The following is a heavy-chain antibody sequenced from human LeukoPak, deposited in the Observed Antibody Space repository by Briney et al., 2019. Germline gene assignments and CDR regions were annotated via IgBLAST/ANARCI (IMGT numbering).Heavy chain of an antibody. CDR3: ARDAGDNWNDVYFDY. CDR1: GYTFTGYY. CDR2: INPNSGGT. V-gene: IGHV1-2*02. Sequence: ASVKVSCKVSGYTFTGYYMHWVRQAPGQGLEWMGWINPNSGGTNYAQKFQGRVTMTRDTSISTAYMELSRLRSDDTAVYYCARDAGDNWNDVYFDYWGQGTLVTVSS. J-gene: IGHJ4*02. D-gene: IGHD1-1*01.